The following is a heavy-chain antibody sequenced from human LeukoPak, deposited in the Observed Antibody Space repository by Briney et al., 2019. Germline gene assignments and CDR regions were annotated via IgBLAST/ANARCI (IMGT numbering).Heavy chain of an antibody. D-gene: IGHD1-26*01. V-gene: IGHV5-51*01. CDR3: ARQIRGKTGSYSFPVDY. Sequence: GESLKISCKGSGYTFSSYWIGWVRQMPGKGLEWMGILDPDDSDTRYSPSFEGQVIFSADKSISTAYLQWSSLKASDTAMYYCARQIRGKTGSYSFPVDYWGQGTLVTISS. CDR2: LDPDDSDT. CDR1: GYTFSSYW. J-gene: IGHJ4*02.